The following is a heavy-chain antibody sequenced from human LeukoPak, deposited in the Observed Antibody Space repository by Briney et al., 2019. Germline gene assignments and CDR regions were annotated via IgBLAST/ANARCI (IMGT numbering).Heavy chain of an antibody. V-gene: IGHV3-30*03. D-gene: IGHD6-19*01. Sequence: GRSLRLSCAASGFTFSSYGMHWVRQAPGKGLEWVAVISYDGSNKYYADSVKGRFTISRDNSKNTLYLQMNSLRAEDTAVYYCARAVADYFDHWGQGTLVTVSS. CDR2: ISYDGSNK. J-gene: IGHJ4*02. CDR1: GFTFSSYG. CDR3: ARAVADYFDH.